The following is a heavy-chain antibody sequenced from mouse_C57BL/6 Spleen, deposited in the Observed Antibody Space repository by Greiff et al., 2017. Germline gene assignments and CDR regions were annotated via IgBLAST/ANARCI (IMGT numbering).Heavy chain of an antibody. CDR1: GYTFTSYW. CDR2: IDPNGGGT. J-gene: IGHJ3*01. D-gene: IGHD2-5*01. CDR3: ARGDDSNPWFAD. Sequence: VQLQQSGAELVKPGASVKLSCKASGYTFTSYWMHWVKQRPGRGLEWIGRIDPNGGGTKYNEKFTSKDTLTGVKPSSTAYMQRSSMTSEDSAVYCCARGDDSNPWFADWGQGTLVTVSA. V-gene: IGHV1-72*01.